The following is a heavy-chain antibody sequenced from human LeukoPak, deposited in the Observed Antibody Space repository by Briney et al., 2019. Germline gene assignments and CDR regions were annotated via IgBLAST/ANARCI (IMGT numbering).Heavy chain of an antibody. J-gene: IGHJ4*02. Sequence: PGGSLRPSCAASGFTFSSYAMSWVRQAPGKGLEWVSAISGSGGSTYYADSVKGRFTISRDNSKNTLYLQMNSLRAEDTAVYYCAKLVPYSSGWYYFDYWGQGTLVTVSS. CDR2: ISGSGGST. CDR1: GFTFSSYA. V-gene: IGHV3-23*01. CDR3: AKLVPYSSGWYYFDY. D-gene: IGHD6-19*01.